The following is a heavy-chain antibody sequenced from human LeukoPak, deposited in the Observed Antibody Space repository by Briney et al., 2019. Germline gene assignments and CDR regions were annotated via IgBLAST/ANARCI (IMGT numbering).Heavy chain of an antibody. V-gene: IGHV1-69*05. CDR3: ARNRPTAMVTGAFDI. D-gene: IGHD5-18*01. Sequence: SVKVSCKASGGTFSSYAISWVRQAPGQGLEWMGRIIPIFGTANYAQKFQGRVTITTDESTSAAYMELSSLRSEDTAVYYCARNRPTAMVTGAFDIWGQGTMVTVSS. CDR1: GGTFSSYA. CDR2: IIPIFGTA. J-gene: IGHJ3*02.